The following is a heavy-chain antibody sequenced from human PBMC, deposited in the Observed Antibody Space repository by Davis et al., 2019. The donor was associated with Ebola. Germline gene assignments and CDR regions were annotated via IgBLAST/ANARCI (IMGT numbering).Heavy chain of an antibody. Sequence: SGPTLVKPTQTLTLTCSFSGFSLSASGVGVGWVCQSPGKALEWLALIYWNDEQRYNPSLKSRLTITKDTSKNQVVLTMTNMDPVDTGTYYCAHKEFGYCTGTTCLGYFDYWGRGTLVTVSS. CDR3: AHKEFGYCTGTTCLGYFDY. V-gene: IGHV2-5*01. J-gene: IGHJ4*02. CDR2: IYWNDEQ. D-gene: IGHD2-8*02. CDR1: GFSLSASGVG.